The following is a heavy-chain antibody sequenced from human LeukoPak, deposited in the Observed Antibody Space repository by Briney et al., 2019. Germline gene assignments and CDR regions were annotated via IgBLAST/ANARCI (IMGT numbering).Heavy chain of an antibody. D-gene: IGHD6-13*01. J-gene: IGHJ5*02. V-gene: IGHV4-59*08. CDR3: ARLLADNWFDP. CDR1: GGSISSYY. CDR2: IYYGVST. Sequence: SETLSLTCTVSGGSISSYYWSGIRQPPGKGLEWIGYIYYGVSTNYNPSLKSRVTISLDTSKKQISLKVRSVTAADTAIYYCARLLADNWFDPWGQGTLVTVSS.